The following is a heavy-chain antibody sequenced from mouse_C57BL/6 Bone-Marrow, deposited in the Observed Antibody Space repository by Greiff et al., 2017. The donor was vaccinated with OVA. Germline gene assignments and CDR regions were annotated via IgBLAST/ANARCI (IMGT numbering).Heavy chain of an antibody. Sequence: QVQLQQPGAELVMPGASVKLSCKASGYTFTSYWMHWVKQRPGQGLEWIGEIDPSASYTNYNQKFKGKSTLTVDKSSSTAYMQLSSLTSEDSAVYYCARRTTVVFDYWGQGTTLTVSS. CDR1: GYTFTSYW. J-gene: IGHJ2*01. D-gene: IGHD1-1*01. CDR3: ARRTTVVFDY. CDR2: IDPSASYT. V-gene: IGHV1-69*01.